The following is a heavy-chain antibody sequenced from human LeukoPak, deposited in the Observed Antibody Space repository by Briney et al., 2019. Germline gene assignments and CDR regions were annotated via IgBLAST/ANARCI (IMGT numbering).Heavy chain of an antibody. Sequence: PSETLSLTCTVSGGSISSYYWNWIRQPPGKGLEWIGSISYSGSTNYNPSLESRVTISVDTSKNQISLKLSSVTAADTTVYYCARKDYGDYGVSYYYMDVWGKGTTVTVSS. D-gene: IGHD4-17*01. CDR3: ARKDYGDYGVSYYYMDV. CDR2: ISYSGST. CDR1: GGSISSYY. J-gene: IGHJ6*03. V-gene: IGHV4-59*01.